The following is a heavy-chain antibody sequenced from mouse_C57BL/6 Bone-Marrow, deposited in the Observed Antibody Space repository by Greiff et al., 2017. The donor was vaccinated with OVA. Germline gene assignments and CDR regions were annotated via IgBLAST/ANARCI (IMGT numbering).Heavy chain of an antibody. J-gene: IGHJ2*01. CDR2: ISDGGSYT. V-gene: IGHV5-4*01. CDR3: ARDRY. Sequence: EVKVEESGGGLVKPGGSLKLSCAASGFTFSSYAMSWVRQTPEKRLEWVATISDGGSYTYYPDNVKGRFTISRDNAKNNLYLQMSHLKSEDTAMYYCARDRYWGQGTTLTVSS. CDR1: GFTFSSYA.